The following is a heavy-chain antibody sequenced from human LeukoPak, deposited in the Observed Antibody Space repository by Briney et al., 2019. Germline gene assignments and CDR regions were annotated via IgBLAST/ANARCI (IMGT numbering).Heavy chain of an antibody. J-gene: IGHJ6*02. CDR2: ISSGSTTI. CDR3: VRDENGYNYEDGLDV. CDR1: GFTFSSYS. V-gene: IGHV3-48*04. D-gene: IGHD5-18*01. Sequence: GGSLRLSCTASGFTFSSYSMNWVRQAPGKGLEWVSYISSGSTTIYYADSVKGRFTISRDNAKNSLFLQMNSLRAEDTAVYFCVRDENGYNYEDGLDVWGQGATVTVSS.